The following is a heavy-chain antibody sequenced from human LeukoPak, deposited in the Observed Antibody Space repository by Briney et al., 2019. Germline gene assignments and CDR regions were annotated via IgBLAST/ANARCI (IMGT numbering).Heavy chain of an antibody. Sequence: SETLSLTCTVSGGSISSGTYYWTWIRQPAGKGLEWIGYIYYSGSTYYNPSLKSRVTISVDTSKNQFSLKLSSVTASDTAVYYCARVEPNSNYSLLWGQGTLVTISS. CDR2: IYYSGST. J-gene: IGHJ4*02. D-gene: IGHD1-7*01. CDR1: GGSISSGTYY. CDR3: ARVEPNSNYSLL. V-gene: IGHV4-30-4*08.